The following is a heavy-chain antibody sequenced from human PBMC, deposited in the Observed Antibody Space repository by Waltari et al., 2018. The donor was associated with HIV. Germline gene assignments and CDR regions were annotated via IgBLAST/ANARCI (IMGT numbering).Heavy chain of an antibody. CDR3: AKVREKQLWLRNWDFDL. Sequence: EVKLVESGGGLVQPGGSVRLSCAASGFTFSSYEMNWVRQAPGKGLEWISYISNSGSSIYYADSVKGRFTISRDNGKKSLYLQMNILRAEDTAVYYCAKVREKQLWLRNWDFDLWGRGTLVTVSS. V-gene: IGHV3-48*03. CDR1: GFTFSSYE. D-gene: IGHD5-18*01. CDR2: ISNSGSSI. J-gene: IGHJ2*01.